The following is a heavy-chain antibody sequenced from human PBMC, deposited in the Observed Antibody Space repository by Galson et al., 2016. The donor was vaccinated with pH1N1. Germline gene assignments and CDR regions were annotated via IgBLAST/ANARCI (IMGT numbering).Heavy chain of an antibody. CDR2: ISYSGNT. Sequence: SETLSLTCTVSGGSISSSYWSWIRQPPGKGLEWIAYISYSGNTNYNPSLTSRVTISVDTSKNQFSLKLSSVTAADTAVYYCARGDYYYASGTGEDFGFDPWGQGTLVTVSS. CDR3: ARGDYYYASGTGEDFGFDP. CDR1: GGSISSSY. D-gene: IGHD3-10*01. J-gene: IGHJ5*02. V-gene: IGHV4-59*01.